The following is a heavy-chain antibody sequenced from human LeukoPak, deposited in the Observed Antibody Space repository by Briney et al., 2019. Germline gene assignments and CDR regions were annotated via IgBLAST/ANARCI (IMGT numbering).Heavy chain of an antibody. V-gene: IGHV1-69*10. J-gene: IGHJ3*02. CDR2: IIPILDVA. CDR1: GGSFNIYV. D-gene: IGHD3-16*02. Sequence: ASVTVSFKASGGSFNIYVITWVRQAPGQGLEWMGGIIPILDVANFAQKFQGRVTITADKSANTAHMELSSLRSEDTAVYYCTREGVYSPDPSSYHRDAFDIWGQGTVVTVSS. CDR3: TREGVYSPDPSSYHRDAFDI.